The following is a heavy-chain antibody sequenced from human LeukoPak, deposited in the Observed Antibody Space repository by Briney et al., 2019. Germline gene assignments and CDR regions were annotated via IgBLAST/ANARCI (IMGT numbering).Heavy chain of an antibody. D-gene: IGHD3-22*01. V-gene: IGHV1-69*13. CDR2: IIPIFGTA. CDR1: GGTFSSYA. CDR3: ARMVATYYYDSSGYSYFDY. J-gene: IGHJ4*02. Sequence: ASVKVSCKASGGTFSSYAISWARQAPGQGLEWMGGIIPIFGTANYAQKFQGRVTITADESTSTAYMELSSLRSEDTAVYYCARMVATYYYDSSGYSYFDYWGQGTLVTVSS.